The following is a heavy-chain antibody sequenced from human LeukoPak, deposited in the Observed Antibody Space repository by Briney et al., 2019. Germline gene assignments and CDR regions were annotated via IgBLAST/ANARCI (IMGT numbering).Heavy chain of an antibody. CDR3: AKDRPAYSYGSTPFDY. D-gene: IGHD5-18*01. CDR2: ISGSGGST. V-gene: IGHV3-23*01. J-gene: IGHJ4*02. CDR1: GFTFSSYA. Sequence: GGSLRLFCAASGFTFSSYAMSWVRQAPGKGLEWVSAISGSGGSTYYADSVKGRFTISRDNSENTLYLQMNSLRAEDTAVYYCAKDRPAYSYGSTPFDYWGQGTLVTVSS.